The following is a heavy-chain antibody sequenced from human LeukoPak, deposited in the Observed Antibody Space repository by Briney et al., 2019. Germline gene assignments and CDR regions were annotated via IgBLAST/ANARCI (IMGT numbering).Heavy chain of an antibody. CDR2: INHSGST. J-gene: IGHJ6*02. V-gene: IGHV4-34*01. CDR1: GGSFSGYY. Sequence: PSETLSLTCAVYGGSFSGYYWSWIRQPPGKGLEWIGEINHSGSTNYNPSLKSRVTISVDTSKNQFSLKLSSVTAADTAVYYCARVLGSSWQDYYYYGMDVWGQGTTVTVSS. D-gene: IGHD6-13*01. CDR3: ARVLGSSWQDYYYYGMDV.